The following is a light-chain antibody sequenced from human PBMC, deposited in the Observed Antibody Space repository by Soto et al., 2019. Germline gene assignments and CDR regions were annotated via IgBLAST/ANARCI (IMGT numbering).Light chain of an antibody. CDR1: SSDVGGYNY. Sequence: QSALTQPRSVSGSPGQSVSISCTGTSSDVGGYNYVSWYQQHPGKAPKVIIYDVSKRPSGVPDRSSGSKSGNTASLTISGLQSEDEADYYCCSYAGRYIYVFGTGTKVTVL. CDR3: CSYAGRYIYV. J-gene: IGLJ1*01. CDR2: DVS. V-gene: IGLV2-11*01.